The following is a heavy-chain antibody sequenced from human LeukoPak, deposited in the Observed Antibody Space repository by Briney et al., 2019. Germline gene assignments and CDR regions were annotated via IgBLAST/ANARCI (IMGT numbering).Heavy chain of an antibody. D-gene: IGHD1-26*01. CDR1: GYTFTSYG. CDR3: AGATTAYYYYGMDV. CDR2: ISAYNGNT. J-gene: IGHJ6*02. Sequence: ASVTVSCKASGYTFTSYGISWVRQAPGQGLSWMEWISAYNGNTNYAQKLQGRVTMTTDTSTSTAYMELRSLRSDDTAVYYCAGATTAYYYYGMDVWGQGTTVTVSS. V-gene: IGHV1-18*01.